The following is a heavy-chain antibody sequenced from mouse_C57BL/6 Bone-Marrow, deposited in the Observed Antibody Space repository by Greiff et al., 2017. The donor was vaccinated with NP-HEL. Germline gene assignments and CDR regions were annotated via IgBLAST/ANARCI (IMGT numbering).Heavy chain of an antibody. CDR3: ARSDYYGSSYGYYAMDY. Sequence: VQLQQSGAELVKPGASVKMSCKASGYTFTSYWITWVKQRPGQGLEWIGDIYPGSGSTNYNEKFKSKATLTVDTSSSTAYMQLSSLTSEDSAVYYCARSDYYGSSYGYYAMDYWGQGTSVTVSS. CDR1: GYTFTSYW. V-gene: IGHV1-55*01. D-gene: IGHD1-1*01. J-gene: IGHJ4*01. CDR2: IYPGSGST.